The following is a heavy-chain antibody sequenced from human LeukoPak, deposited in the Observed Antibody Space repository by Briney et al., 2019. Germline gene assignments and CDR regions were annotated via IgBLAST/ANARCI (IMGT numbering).Heavy chain of an antibody. Sequence: SQTLSLTCTVSGGSISSGDYYWSWIRQPPGKGLEWIGHIYYSGSTYYNPSLKSRVTISVDTSKNQFSLKLSSVTAADTAVYYCARETLGASDNWFDPWGQGTLVTVSS. CDR3: ARETLGASDNWFDP. CDR2: IYYSGST. D-gene: IGHD1-26*01. J-gene: IGHJ5*02. V-gene: IGHV4-30-4*01. CDR1: GGSISSGDYY.